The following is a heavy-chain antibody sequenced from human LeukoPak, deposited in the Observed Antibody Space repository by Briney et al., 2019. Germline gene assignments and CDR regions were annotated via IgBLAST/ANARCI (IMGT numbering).Heavy chain of an antibody. J-gene: IGHJ3*02. CDR1: GFTFDDYA. Sequence: GRSLRLSCAASGFTFDDYAMHWVRQAPGKGLGWVSGISWNSGSIGYADSVKGRFTISRDNAKNSLYLQMNSLRAEDTALYYCAKDYGDYGVSAFDIWGQGTMVTVSS. V-gene: IGHV3-9*01. CDR2: ISWNSGSI. CDR3: AKDYGDYGVSAFDI. D-gene: IGHD4-17*01.